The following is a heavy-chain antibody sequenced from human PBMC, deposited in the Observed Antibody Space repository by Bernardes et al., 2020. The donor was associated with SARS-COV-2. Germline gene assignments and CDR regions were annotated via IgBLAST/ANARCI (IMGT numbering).Heavy chain of an antibody. V-gene: IGHV3-33*01. D-gene: IGHD5-12*01. J-gene: IGHJ4*02. CDR3: ARDLMIGEMATINLGNY. Sequence: GGSLRLSCAASGFTFSSYGMHWVRQAPGKGLEWVAVIWYDGSNKYYADSVKGRFTISRDNSKNTLYLQMNSLRAEDTAVYYCARDLMIGEMATINLGNYWGQGTLVTVSS. CDR1: GFTFSSYG. CDR2: IWYDGSNK.